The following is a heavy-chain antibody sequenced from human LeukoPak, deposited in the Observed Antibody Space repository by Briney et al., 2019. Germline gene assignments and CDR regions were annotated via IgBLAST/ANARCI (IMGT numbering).Heavy chain of an antibody. CDR1: GFTFSCYA. Sequence: GGSLRLSCAASGFTFSCYAMSWVRQARGKGLEWVSAIRGSGGSTYYADSVKGRFTISRDNSTNTLYLQMNSLRAEDTAVYYCAKASDCWSGYYRLIDYFDYWGQGTLVTVSS. CDR3: AKASDCWSGYYRLIDYFDY. V-gene: IGHV3-23*01. J-gene: IGHJ4*02. CDR2: IRGSGGST. D-gene: IGHD3-3*01.